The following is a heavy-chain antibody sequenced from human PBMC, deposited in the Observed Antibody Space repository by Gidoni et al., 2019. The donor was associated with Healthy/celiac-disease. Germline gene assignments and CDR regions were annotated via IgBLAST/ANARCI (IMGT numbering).Heavy chain of an antibody. CDR3: ARGLGYGDYALHY. V-gene: IGHV4-34*01. Sequence: GLEWIGEINHSGSTNYNPSLKSRVTISVDTSKNQFSLKLSSVTAADTAVYYCARGLGYGDYALHYWGQGTLVTVSS. J-gene: IGHJ4*02. D-gene: IGHD4-17*01. CDR2: INHSGST.